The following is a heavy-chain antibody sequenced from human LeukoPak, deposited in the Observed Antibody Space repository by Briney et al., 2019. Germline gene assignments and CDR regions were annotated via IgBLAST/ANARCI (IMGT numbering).Heavy chain of an antibody. J-gene: IGHJ3*02. D-gene: IGHD3-3*01. CDR3: ASYDFWRRDAFDI. Sequence: PSQTLSLTCTVSGGSIGSGSYYWSWIRQPAGKGLEWIGRIYTSGSTNYNPSLKSRVTTSVDTSKNQFSLKLSSVTAADTAVYYCASYDFWRRDAFDIWGQGTMVTVSS. CDR1: GGSIGSGSYY. CDR2: IYTSGST. V-gene: IGHV4-61*02.